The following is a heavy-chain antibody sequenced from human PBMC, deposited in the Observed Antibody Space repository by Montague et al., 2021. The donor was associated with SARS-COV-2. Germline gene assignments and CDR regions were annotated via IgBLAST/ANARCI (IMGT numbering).Heavy chain of an antibody. D-gene: IGHD3-22*01. Sequence: SETLSLTCAVYGGSFSDNYWSWIRKHPGKRLGGIGEINHRGTSNYNTSLKSRVSIFVETSKNKFSLYLDSVTAADAAVFYCARGGKHVNMIVVVMTGGEDCFHYWGQGTLVTVSS. CDR1: GGSFSDNY. CDR2: INHRGTS. CDR3: ARGGKHVNMIVVVMTGGEDCFHY. V-gene: IGHV4-34*01. J-gene: IGHJ4*02.